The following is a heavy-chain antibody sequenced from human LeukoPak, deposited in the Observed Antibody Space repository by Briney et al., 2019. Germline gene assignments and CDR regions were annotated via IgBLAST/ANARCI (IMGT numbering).Heavy chain of an antibody. D-gene: IGHD6-13*01. V-gene: IGHV3-11*01. Sequence: GGSLRLSCAASGFTFSDYYMSWIRQAPGKGLEWVSYISSSGSTIYYADSVKGRFTISRDNSKNTLYLQMNSLRAEDTAVYYCANDETPIAVAFDYWGQGTLVTVSS. CDR1: GFTFSDYY. J-gene: IGHJ4*02. CDR2: ISSSGSTI. CDR3: ANDETPIAVAFDY.